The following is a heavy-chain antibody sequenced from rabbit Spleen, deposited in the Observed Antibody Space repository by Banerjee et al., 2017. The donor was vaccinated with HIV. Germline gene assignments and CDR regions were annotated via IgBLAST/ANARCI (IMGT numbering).Heavy chain of an antibody. CDR2: IYAGSSGST. D-gene: IGHD1-1*01. Sequence: QQQLEESGGGLVKPGGTLTLTCKASGIDFSSDSYMCWVRQAPGKGLEWIACIYAGSSGSTYYASWAKGRFTFSRTSSTTVTLQMTSLTAADRAAYFCARDLVGVIGWNFYLWGPGTLVTVS. CDR1: GIDFSSDSY. J-gene: IGHJ4*01. CDR3: ARDLVGVIGWNFYL. V-gene: IGHV1S45*01.